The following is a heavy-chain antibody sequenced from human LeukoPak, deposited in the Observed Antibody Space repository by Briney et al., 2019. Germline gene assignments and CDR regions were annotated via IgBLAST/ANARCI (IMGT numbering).Heavy chain of an antibody. Sequence: NASETLSLTCTVSGGSISSYYWSWIRQPAGKGLEWIGRIYTSGSTNYNPSLKSRVTMSVDTSKNQFSLKLSSVTAADTAVYYCARAGSIWSGYYRFDPWGLGTLVTVSS. V-gene: IGHV4-4*07. CDR1: GGSISSYY. CDR3: ARAGSIWSGYYRFDP. CDR2: IYTSGST. D-gene: IGHD3-3*01. J-gene: IGHJ5*02.